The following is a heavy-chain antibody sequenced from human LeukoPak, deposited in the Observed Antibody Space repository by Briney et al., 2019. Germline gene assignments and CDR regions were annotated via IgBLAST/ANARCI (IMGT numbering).Heavy chain of an antibody. V-gene: IGHV3-48*02. Sequence: GGSLRLSCAASGFTFSSYSMNWVRKAPGKGLEWVSYISSSSSTTYYADSVKGRFMISRDNAKNSLYLQMNSLRDEDTAVYYCARGSYYDSSGYGYWGQGTLVTVSS. J-gene: IGHJ4*02. D-gene: IGHD3-22*01. CDR1: GFTFSSYS. CDR2: ISSSSSTT. CDR3: ARGSYYDSSGYGY.